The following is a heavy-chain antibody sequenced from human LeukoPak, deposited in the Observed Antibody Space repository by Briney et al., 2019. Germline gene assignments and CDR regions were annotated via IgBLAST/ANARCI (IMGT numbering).Heavy chain of an antibody. CDR2: IYYSGST. J-gene: IGHJ4*02. D-gene: IGHD1-26*01. CDR3: ARGKVGATGRYFDY. V-gene: IGHV4-59*01. CDR1: GGSISRYY. Sequence: SETLSLTCTVSGGSISRYYWSWIRQPPGKGLEWSGYIYYSGSTNYNPSLKSRVTISVDTSKNQFSLKLSSVTAADTAVYYCARGKVGATGRYFDYWGQGTLVTVSP.